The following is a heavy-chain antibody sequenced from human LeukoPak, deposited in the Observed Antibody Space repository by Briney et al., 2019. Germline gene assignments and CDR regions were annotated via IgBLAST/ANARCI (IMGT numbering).Heavy chain of an antibody. J-gene: IGHJ6*03. CDR1: GGSISSSSYY. V-gene: IGHV4-39*01. Sequence: KASETLSLTCIVSGGSISSSSYYWGWIRQPPGKGLEWIGNVNYGGSTYYSPSLKSRVSITGDTSKNQFSLKLTSVTAADTGVYYCARVSDGSGSYMDVWGKGTTVIISS. CDR2: VNYGGST. D-gene: IGHD3-10*01. CDR3: ARVSDGSGSYMDV.